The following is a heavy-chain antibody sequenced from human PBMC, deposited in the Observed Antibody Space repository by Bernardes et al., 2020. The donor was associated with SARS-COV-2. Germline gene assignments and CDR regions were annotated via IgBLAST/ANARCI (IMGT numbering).Heavy chain of an antibody. V-gene: IGHV3-7*01. CDR1: GFTSSSYW. Sequence: GGSLRLSCAASGFTSSSYWMSWVRQAPGKGLEWVANIKQDGSEKYYVDSVKGRFTISRDNAKNTLYLQMNSLRAEDTAVYYCVKGLAAAGDYWGRGTLVTVSS. CDR3: VKGLAAAGDY. J-gene: IGHJ4*02. D-gene: IGHD6-13*01. CDR2: IKQDGSEK.